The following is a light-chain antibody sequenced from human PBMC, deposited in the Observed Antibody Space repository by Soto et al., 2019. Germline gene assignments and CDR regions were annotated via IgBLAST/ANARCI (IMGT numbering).Light chain of an antibody. J-gene: IGKJ2*01. CDR1: QSASRN. CDR2: GAS. Sequence: ETMMTQSPATLSVSPGDRATLSCWASQSASRNVAWYHQKPGQAPRLLIYGASTRATGVPARFSGSGSATEFTLTISSLQSEDFGVYYCQQYNDWPPYTFGQGTKLEIK. CDR3: QQYNDWPPYT. V-gene: IGKV3-15*01.